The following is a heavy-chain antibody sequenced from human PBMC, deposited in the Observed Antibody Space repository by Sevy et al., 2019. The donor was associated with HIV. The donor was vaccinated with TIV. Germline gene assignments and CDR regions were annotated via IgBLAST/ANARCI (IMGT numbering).Heavy chain of an antibody. V-gene: IGHV3-15*01. Sequence: GGSLRLSCAASGFTFSNPWMSWVRQAPGKGLEWVGRFKSKTDGGTTDYAAPVKGRFIISRDDSKNTLYLQMNSLQTEDTAVYYCTTGRLGYCSGGNCYSGGYWGPGTLVTVSS. J-gene: IGHJ4*02. CDR2: FKSKTDGGTT. CDR1: GFTFSNPW. D-gene: IGHD2-15*01. CDR3: TTGRLGYCSGGNCYSGGY.